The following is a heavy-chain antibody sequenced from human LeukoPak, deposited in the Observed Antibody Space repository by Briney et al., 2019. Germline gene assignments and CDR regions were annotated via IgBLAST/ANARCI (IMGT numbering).Heavy chain of an antibody. D-gene: IGHD2-15*01. J-gene: IGHJ5*02. CDR3: ARGRYCSGGSCYSRFDP. CDR1: GYTFTSYA. Sequence: ASVKVSCKAPGYTFTSYAMNWVRQAPGQGLDWVGWINTNTGNPTYAQGFTGRFVFSLDTSVSTAYLQISSLKAEDTAVYYCARGRYCSGGSCYSRFDPWGQGTLVTVSS. V-gene: IGHV7-4-1*02. CDR2: INTNTGNP.